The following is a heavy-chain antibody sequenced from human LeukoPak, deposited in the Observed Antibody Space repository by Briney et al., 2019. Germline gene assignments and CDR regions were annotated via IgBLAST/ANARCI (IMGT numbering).Heavy chain of an antibody. Sequence: SVKVSCKASGGTFSSYAVSWVRQAPGQGLEWMGRIIPILGIANYAQKFQGRVTITADKSTSTAYMELSSLRSEDTAVYYCAREKERITMIVVVTPPDYWGQGTLVTVSS. CDR3: AREKERITMIVVVTPPDY. D-gene: IGHD3-22*01. V-gene: IGHV1-69*04. CDR2: IIPILGIA. CDR1: GGTFSSYA. J-gene: IGHJ4*02.